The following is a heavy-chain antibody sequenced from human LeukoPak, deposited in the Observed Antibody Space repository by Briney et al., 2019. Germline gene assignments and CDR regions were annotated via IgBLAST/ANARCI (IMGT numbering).Heavy chain of an antibody. Sequence: PSETLSLTCTVSGGSISSYYWSWIRQPPGKGLEWIGYVYYSGSTNYNPSLKSRVTISVDTSKHQFSLKLSSVTAADTAVYYCARHPNYYDSSGYYSFDYWGQGTLVTVSS. V-gene: IGHV4-59*08. CDR2: VYYSGST. D-gene: IGHD3-22*01. CDR3: ARHPNYYDSSGYYSFDY. CDR1: GGSISSYY. J-gene: IGHJ4*02.